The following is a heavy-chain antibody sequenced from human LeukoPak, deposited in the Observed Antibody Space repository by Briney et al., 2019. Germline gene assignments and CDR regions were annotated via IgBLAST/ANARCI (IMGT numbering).Heavy chain of an antibody. CDR1: GFTFSSYS. J-gene: IGHJ4*02. Sequence: NPGGSLRLSCAASGFTFSSYSMNWVRQAPGKGLEWVSFISSSSSSINYAGSVKGRFTISRDNAKNSLYLQMNSLRAEDTAVYYCARDRDGTAYYPLDFRGQGTLVTVSS. D-gene: IGHD3-22*01. CDR2: ISSSSSSI. CDR3: ARDRDGTAYYPLDF. V-gene: IGHV3-21*01.